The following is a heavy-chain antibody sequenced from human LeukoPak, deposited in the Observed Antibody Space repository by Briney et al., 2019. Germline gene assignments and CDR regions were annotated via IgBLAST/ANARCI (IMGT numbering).Heavy chain of an antibody. CDR1: GYTFTSYY. CDR2: INPTSGGT. J-gene: IGHJ3*02. Sequence: ASVKVSCKASGYTFTSYYIHWVRQAPGQGLEWMGWINPTSGGTNYAQKFQGRVTMTRDTSITTAYMELGRLRSDDTAVYYCARGRDKRDSSGAFDIWGQGTMVTVSS. CDR3: ARGRDKRDSSGAFDI. V-gene: IGHV1-2*02. D-gene: IGHD3-22*01.